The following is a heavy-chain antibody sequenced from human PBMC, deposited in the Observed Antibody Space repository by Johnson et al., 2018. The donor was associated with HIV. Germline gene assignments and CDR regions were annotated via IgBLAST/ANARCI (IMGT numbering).Heavy chain of an antibody. CDR3: ARGYCTHGVCYTKVDAFDI. CDR1: GLTVSSNY. D-gene: IGHD2-8*01. Sequence: VQLVESGGGVVQPGRSLRLSCAASGLTVSSNYMNWVRQAPGKGLEWVSVIYSGGSTYYADSVKGRLTISRDNAKNTLFLQMNSLRPEDTAVYYCARGYCTHGVCYTKVDAFDIWGQGTMVTVSS. CDR2: IYSGGST. J-gene: IGHJ3*02. V-gene: IGHV3-66*01.